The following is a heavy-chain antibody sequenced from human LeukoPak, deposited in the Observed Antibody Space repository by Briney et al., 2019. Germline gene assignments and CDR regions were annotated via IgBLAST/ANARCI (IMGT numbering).Heavy chain of an antibody. CDR3: ASDYYGSGTYYKVGNGFDY. CDR1: GFTFSSYA. D-gene: IGHD3-10*01. V-gene: IGHV3-48*04. Sequence: PGGSLRLSCAASGFTFSSYAMSWVRQAPGKGLEWVSYISSRGDTTYYADSVKGRFTISRDNAKNSLFLQMNSLRAEDTAVYYCASDYYGSGTYYKVGNGFDYWGQGTPVTVSS. CDR2: ISSRGDTT. J-gene: IGHJ4*02.